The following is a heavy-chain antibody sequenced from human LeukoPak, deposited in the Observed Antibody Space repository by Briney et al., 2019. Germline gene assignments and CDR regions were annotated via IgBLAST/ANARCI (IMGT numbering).Heavy chain of an antibody. Sequence: PSETLSLTCAVYGGSFSGYYWSWIRQPPGKGLEWIGEINHSGSTNYNPSLKSRVTISVDTSKNQFSLKLSSVTAADTAVYYCASRRVRHYYGFYYYYYGMDVWGQGTTVTVSS. CDR1: GGSFSGYY. V-gene: IGHV4-34*01. CDR3: ASRRVRHYYGFYYYYYGMDV. D-gene: IGHD3-10*01. J-gene: IGHJ6*02. CDR2: INHSGST.